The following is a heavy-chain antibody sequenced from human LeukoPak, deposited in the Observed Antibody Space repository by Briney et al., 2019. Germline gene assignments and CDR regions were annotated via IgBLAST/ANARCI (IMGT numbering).Heavy chain of an antibody. J-gene: IGHJ4*02. CDR1: GGSIDGSTGH. V-gene: IGHV4-39*07. Sequence: PSETLSLTCTVSGGSIDGSTGHWGWIRQPPGKGLEWIGSIYYSGSTYYNPSLKSRVTISVDTSKNQFSLKLSSVTAADTAVYYCARAEYSHYDILTGPLDYWGQGTLVTVSS. CDR2: IYYSGST. CDR3: ARAEYSHYDILTGPLDY. D-gene: IGHD3-9*01.